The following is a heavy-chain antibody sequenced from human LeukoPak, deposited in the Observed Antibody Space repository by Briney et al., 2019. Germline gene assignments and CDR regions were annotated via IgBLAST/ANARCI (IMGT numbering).Heavy chain of an antibody. V-gene: IGHV4-34*01. Sequence: SETLSLTCAVYGGSFSGYYWSWIRQPPGKGLEWIGEINHSGSTNYNPTLKSRVTISVDTSKNQFSLNLTSVTAADAAVYYCARDLGYSGFDWAPWGQGTLVTVSS. J-gene: IGHJ5*02. CDR3: ARDLGYSGFDWAP. CDR1: GGSFSGYY. D-gene: IGHD5-12*01. CDR2: INHSGST.